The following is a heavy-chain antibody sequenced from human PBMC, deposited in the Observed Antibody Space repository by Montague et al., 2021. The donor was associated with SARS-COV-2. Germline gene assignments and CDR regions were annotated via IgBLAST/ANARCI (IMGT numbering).Heavy chain of an antibody. V-gene: IGHV4-59*01. Sequence: SETLSLTCTVSGGSISSYYWSWIRQPPGKGLEWIGYIFNSGSTNYNPSLKSRVTISVDTSKNQLSLRLRSVTAADTAVYYCVRVGVSNWYSFFDYWGPGTLVTVSS. CDR1: GGSISSYY. J-gene: IGHJ4*02. CDR2: IFNSGST. CDR3: VRVGVSNWYSFFDY. D-gene: IGHD6-13*01.